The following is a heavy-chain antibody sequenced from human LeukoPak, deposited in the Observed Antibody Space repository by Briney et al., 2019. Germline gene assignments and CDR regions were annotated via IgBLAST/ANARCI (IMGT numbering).Heavy chain of an antibody. CDR2: IYYSVST. Sequence: PSETLSLTCTVSGGSISSSGYYWSWVRQHPGKGLEWIGYIYYSVSTHYNPSLKSRVTISVDTSKNQFSLKLSSVTGADTAVYYCAREYMARGVLVFDSWGQGTLVTVSS. D-gene: IGHD3-10*01. V-gene: IGHV4-31*03. J-gene: IGHJ4*02. CDR1: GGSISSSGYY. CDR3: AREYMARGVLVFDS.